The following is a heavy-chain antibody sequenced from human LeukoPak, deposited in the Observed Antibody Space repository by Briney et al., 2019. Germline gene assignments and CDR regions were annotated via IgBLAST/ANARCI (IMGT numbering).Heavy chain of an antibody. CDR2: INNDGGNT. CDR3: AKGGSSFPGDN. D-gene: IGHD1-26*01. J-gene: IGHJ4*02. Sequence: GGSLRLPCAASGFTFSSYWMHWVRQAPGKGLVWVSRINNDGGNTNYADSVKGRFTISRDNAKNMLYLQMNSLRAEDTAVYYCAKGGSSFPGDNWGQGTLVTVSS. CDR1: GFTFSSYW. V-gene: IGHV3-74*01.